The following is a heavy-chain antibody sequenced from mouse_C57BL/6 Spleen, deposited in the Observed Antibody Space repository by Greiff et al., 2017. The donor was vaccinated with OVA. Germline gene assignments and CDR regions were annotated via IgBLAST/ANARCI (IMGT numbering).Heavy chain of an antibody. J-gene: IGHJ3*01. D-gene: IGHD2-5*01. CDR2: INPSNGGT. CDR1: GYTFTSYW. Sequence: VQLQQSGPELVKPGASVKLSCKASGYTFTSYWMHWVKQRPGQGLEWIGNINPSNGGTNYNEKFKSKATLTVDKSSSTAYMQLSSLTSEDSAVYYCARSSYYSNYGVSWFAYWGQGTLVTVSA. V-gene: IGHV1-53*01. CDR3: ARSSYYSNYGVSWFAY.